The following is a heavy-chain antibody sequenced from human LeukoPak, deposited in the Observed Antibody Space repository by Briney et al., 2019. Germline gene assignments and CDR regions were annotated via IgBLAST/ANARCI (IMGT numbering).Heavy chain of an antibody. D-gene: IGHD2-2*02. Sequence: SETLSLTCAVYGGSFSGYYWSWIRQPPGKGLEWIGEINHSGSTNYNPSLKSRVTISVDTSKNQFSLKLSSVTAADTAAYYCARRRLVVPAAISAFDIWGQGTMVTVSS. CDR3: ARRRLVVPAAISAFDI. V-gene: IGHV4-34*01. CDR1: GGSFSGYY. J-gene: IGHJ3*02. CDR2: INHSGST.